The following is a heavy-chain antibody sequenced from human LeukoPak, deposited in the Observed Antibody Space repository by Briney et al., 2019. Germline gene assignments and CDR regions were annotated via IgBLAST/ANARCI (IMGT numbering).Heavy chain of an antibody. CDR1: GGSISSSNW. J-gene: IGHJ4*02. Sequence: SETLSLTCAVSGGSISSSNWWSWVRQPPGKGLEWIGEIYHSGSTNYNPSLKSRVTISVDKSKNQFSLKLSSVTAADTAVYYCARTSPIRKRTVTLFNYWGQGTLVTVSS. CDR3: ARTSPIRKRTVTLFNY. CDR2: IYHSGST. V-gene: IGHV4-4*02. D-gene: IGHD4-17*01.